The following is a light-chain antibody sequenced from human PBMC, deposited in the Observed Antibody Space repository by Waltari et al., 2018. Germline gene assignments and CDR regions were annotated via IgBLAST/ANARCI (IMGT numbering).Light chain of an antibody. V-gene: IGKV4-1*01. CDR1: QSVVYSSNIKSY. J-gene: IGKJ4*01. CDR2: WAS. Sequence: DIVMTQPPDSLPVPLGERATTHCKSIQSVVYSSNIKSYLAWYQQKPGQPPKLLIYWASTRETGVPYRFSGSGSGTDFTLTISSLQAEDVAVYYCQQYYSTLTFGGGTKVEIK. CDR3: QQYYSTLT.